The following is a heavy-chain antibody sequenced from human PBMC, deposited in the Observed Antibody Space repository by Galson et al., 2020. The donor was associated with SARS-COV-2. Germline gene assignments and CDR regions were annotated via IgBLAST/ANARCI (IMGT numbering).Heavy chain of an antibody. CDR3: ALIAVAGTGFDY. D-gene: IGHD6-19*01. CDR1: GFTFSSYG. J-gene: IGHJ4*02. CDR2: ISYDGSNK. V-gene: IGHV3-30*03. Sequence: GGSLRLSCAASGFTFSSYGMHWVRQAPGKGLEWVAVISYDGSNKYYADSVKGRFTISRDNSKNTLYLQMNSLRAEDTAVYYCALIAVAGTGFDYWGQGTLVTVSS.